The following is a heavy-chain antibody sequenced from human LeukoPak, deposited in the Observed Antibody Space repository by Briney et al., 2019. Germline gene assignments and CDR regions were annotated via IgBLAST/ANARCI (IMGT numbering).Heavy chain of an antibody. D-gene: IGHD6-19*01. CDR1: GFTVSSNY. V-gene: IGHV3-23*01. CDR3: AKDQRIAVAVFDY. CDR2: ISGSGGST. J-gene: IGHJ4*02. Sequence: GGSLRLSCAASGFTVSSNYMSWVRQAPGKGLEWVSAISGSGGSTYYADSVKGRFTISRDNSKNTLYLQMNSLRAEDTAVYYCAKDQRIAVAVFDYWGQGTLVTVSS.